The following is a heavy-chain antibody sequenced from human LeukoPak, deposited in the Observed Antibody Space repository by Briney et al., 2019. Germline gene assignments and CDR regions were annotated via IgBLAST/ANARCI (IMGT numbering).Heavy chain of an antibody. Sequence: GGSLRLSCAASGFTFSSYSMNWVRQAPGKGLEWVSSISSRSSYIYYADSVKGRFTISRDNAKNSLYLQMNSLRAEDTAVYYCARKNGLDYWGQGTLVTVSS. J-gene: IGHJ4*02. CDR3: ARKNGLDY. CDR2: ISSRSSYI. V-gene: IGHV3-21*01. CDR1: GFTFSSYS.